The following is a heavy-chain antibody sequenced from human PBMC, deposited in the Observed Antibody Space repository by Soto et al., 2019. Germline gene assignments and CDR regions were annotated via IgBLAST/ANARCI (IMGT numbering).Heavy chain of an antibody. CDR3: IRFSRSLSGYFDL. J-gene: IGHJ2*01. Sequence: EVQLVESGGGLVQPGGSLKLSCAASGFTFSDSAMHWVRHASGKGLEWVGRIRSKGNNYATTYAASVKGRFTISRDDSKKTAYLQMNSLKSEDTAVYYCIRFSRSLSGYFDLWGRGTLVTVSS. CDR1: GFTFSDSA. D-gene: IGHD3-16*02. V-gene: IGHV3-73*02. CDR2: IRSKGNNYAT.